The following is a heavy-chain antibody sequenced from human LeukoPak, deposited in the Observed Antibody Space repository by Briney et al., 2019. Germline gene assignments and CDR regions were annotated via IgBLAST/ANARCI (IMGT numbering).Heavy chain of an antibody. Sequence: SQTLSLTCTVSGGSISSGDYYWSWIRQPPGKGLEWIGYIYYSGSTYYNPSLKSRVTISVDTSKNQFSLKLSSVTAADTAVYYCAREGCSGGSCYPYYWGQGTLVTVSS. CDR2: IYYSGST. D-gene: IGHD2-15*01. J-gene: IGHJ4*02. CDR1: GGSISSGDYY. CDR3: AREGCSGGSCYPYY. V-gene: IGHV4-30-4*01.